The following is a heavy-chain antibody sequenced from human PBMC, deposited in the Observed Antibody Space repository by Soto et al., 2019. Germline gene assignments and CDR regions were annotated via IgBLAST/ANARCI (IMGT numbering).Heavy chain of an antibody. CDR2: ISSDGNEK. J-gene: IGHJ6*02. V-gene: IGHV3-30*03. CDR1: GFRFNDFG. CDR3: ARRCTKYVRCGVDA. Sequence: PGGSLRLSCAVSGFRFNDFGFHWVRQAPGKGLHGVAVISSDGNEKYYVESVKGRFTISRDNSNNMLYLEMSSLRPEDAAVYYCARRCTKYVRCGVDAWGRGTTVTVSS. D-gene: IGHD2-8*01.